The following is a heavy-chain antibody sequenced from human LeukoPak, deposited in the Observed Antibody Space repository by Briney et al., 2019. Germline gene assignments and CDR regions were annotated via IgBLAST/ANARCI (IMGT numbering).Heavy chain of an antibody. D-gene: IGHD2-15*01. J-gene: IGHJ5*02. CDR2: IYYSGNT. CDR1: GGSITSSSYY. CDR3: AGGYFSAWSDWFDP. V-gene: IGHV4-39*01. Sequence: SETLSLTCTVSGGSITSSSYYWGWIRQPPGKGLEWIGSIYYSGNTYYNPSLNSRVTISIDTSKNQFSLKLSSVTAADTAVYYCAGGYFSAWSDWFDPWGQGTLVTVSS.